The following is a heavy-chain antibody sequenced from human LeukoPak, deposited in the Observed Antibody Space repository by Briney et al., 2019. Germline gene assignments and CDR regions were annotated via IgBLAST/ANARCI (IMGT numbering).Heavy chain of an antibody. D-gene: IGHD6-19*01. Sequence: GGSLRLSCAASGFTFDDYAMHWVRQAPGKGLEWVSGISWNSGSIGYADSVKGRFTISRDNAKNSLYLQMNSLRAEDMALYYCAKDSSSGWYYFDYWGRGTLVTVSS. CDR2: ISWNSGSI. V-gene: IGHV3-9*03. J-gene: IGHJ4*02. CDR1: GFTFDDYA. CDR3: AKDSSSGWYYFDY.